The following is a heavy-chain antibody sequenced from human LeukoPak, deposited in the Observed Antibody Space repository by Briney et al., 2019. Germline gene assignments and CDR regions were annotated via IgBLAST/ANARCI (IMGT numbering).Heavy chain of an antibody. D-gene: IGHD5-18*01. CDR2: INHSGST. CDR1: GGSFSGYY. CDR3: ASYSSPVYYYGMDV. V-gene: IGHV4-34*01. Sequence: PSETLSLTCAVYGGSFSGYYWSWIRQPPGKGLEWIGEINHSGSTNYNPSLKSRVTISVDTSKNQFSLKLSSVTAADTAVYYCASYSSPVYYYGMDVWGQGTTVTVSS. J-gene: IGHJ6*02.